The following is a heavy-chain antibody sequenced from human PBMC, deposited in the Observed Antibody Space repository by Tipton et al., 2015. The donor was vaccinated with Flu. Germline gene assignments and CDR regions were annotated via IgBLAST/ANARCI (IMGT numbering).Heavy chain of an antibody. J-gene: IGHJ4*02. V-gene: IGHV4-59*01. CDR3: SSTLGGYIDN. CDR1: GASITDFY. CDR2: IYYNGFT. D-gene: IGHD2-15*01. Sequence: TLSLTCTVSGASITDFYCSWIRQSPGKGLEWIGYIYYNGFTSYNPSVKSRLRISIDRYKNQFSLNLNSVSAADTAVYYCSSTLGGYIDNWGQGTLVNAAS.